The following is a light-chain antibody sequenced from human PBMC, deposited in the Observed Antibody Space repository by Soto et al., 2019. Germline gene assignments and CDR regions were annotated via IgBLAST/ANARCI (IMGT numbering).Light chain of an antibody. CDR1: SSNIRSNT. J-gene: IGLJ1*01. CDR3: AAWDDSLKVYV. V-gene: IGLV1-44*01. CDR2: SIN. Sequence: QSVLTQPPSASGTPGQRVTISCSGSSSNIRSNTVNWYQQLPGTAPKLLIYSINQRPSGVPDRFSGSKSGTSASLAISGLQSEDEADYYWAAWDDSLKVYVFGTGTKVPAL.